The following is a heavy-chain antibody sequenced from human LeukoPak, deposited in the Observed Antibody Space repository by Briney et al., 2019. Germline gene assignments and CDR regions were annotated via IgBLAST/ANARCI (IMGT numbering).Heavy chain of an antibody. J-gene: IGHJ4*02. CDR2: ANSAASST. CDR1: GFTFSSYW. CDR3: ARAMDC. D-gene: IGHD2-2*01. V-gene: IGHV3-74*01. Sequence: GGSLRLSCVASGFTFSSYWMYWVRQAPGKGLVWVSRANSAASSTSYADSVKGRFAISRDNAKNTLYLQMNSLRAEDTAVYYCARAMDCWGQGTLVTVSS.